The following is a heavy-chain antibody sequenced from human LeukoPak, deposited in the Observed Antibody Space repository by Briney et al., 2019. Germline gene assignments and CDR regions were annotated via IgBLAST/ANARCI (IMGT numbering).Heavy chain of an antibody. V-gene: IGHV4-59*08. CDR3: AGQSEGWLVS. D-gene: IGHD6-19*01. CDR2: IYYTGTT. Sequence: SETLSLTCAVSGTPIDAGYWSWFRQAPGKGLQWIGEIYYTGTTNHNPSLKSRVTMSIDVMKDELSLKVTSVTAADTAVYFCAGQSEGWLVSGGQGTFVPVSS. CDR1: GTPIDAGY. J-gene: IGHJ4*02.